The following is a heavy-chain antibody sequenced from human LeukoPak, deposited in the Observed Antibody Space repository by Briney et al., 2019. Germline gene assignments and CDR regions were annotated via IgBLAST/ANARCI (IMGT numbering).Heavy chain of an antibody. CDR3: ARVFWSGYSHAFDI. Sequence: PSETLSLTCTVSGGSISSYYWGWIRQPPGKGLEWIGSIYYSGSTYYNPSLKSRVTISVDTSKNQFSLKLSSVTAADTAVYYCARVFWSGYSHAFDIWGQGTMVTVSS. J-gene: IGHJ3*02. V-gene: IGHV4-39*07. CDR1: GGSISSYY. D-gene: IGHD3-3*01. CDR2: IYYSGST.